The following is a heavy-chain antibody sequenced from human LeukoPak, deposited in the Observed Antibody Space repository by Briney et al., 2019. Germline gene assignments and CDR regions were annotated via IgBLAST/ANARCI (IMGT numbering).Heavy chain of an antibody. Sequence: GSLRLSCAASGCTFSSYAMSWVRQAPGKGLEWVSAISGGGGSTFYADSVKGRFTTSRDNSKSTLYLQMDSLRAEDTAVYYCAKDSYDSSGSRYDYWGQGTLVTVSS. V-gene: IGHV3-23*01. CDR3: AKDSYDSSGSRYDY. CDR2: ISGGGGST. CDR1: GCTFSSYA. D-gene: IGHD3-22*01. J-gene: IGHJ4*02.